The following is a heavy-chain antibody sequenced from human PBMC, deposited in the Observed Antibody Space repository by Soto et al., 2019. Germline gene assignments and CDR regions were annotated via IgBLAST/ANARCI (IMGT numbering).Heavy chain of an antibody. J-gene: IGHJ5*02. Sequence: SETLSLTCGVYGGSFSGYYWSWIRQPPGKGLEWLGEINHIGSTTYNSALKSRVTMSIDTSKKQFSLKLTSVTAADTAVYYCASGIRGIGAAGAVAWFDPWGQGTLVTVSS. V-gene: IGHV4-34*01. CDR3: ASGIRGIGAAGAVAWFDP. CDR1: GGSFSGYY. D-gene: IGHD6-13*01. CDR2: INHIGST.